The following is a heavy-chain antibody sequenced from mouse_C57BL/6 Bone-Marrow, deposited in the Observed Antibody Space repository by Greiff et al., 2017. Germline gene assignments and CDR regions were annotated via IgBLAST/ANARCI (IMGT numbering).Heavy chain of an antibody. CDR3: SRAYYYGSVDY. V-gene: IGHV1-69*01. Sequence: QVQLQQPGAELVMPGASVKLSCKASGYTFTSYWMHWVKQRPGQGLEWIGEIDPSDSYTNYNQKFKGKSTLTVDQSSSTAYMQLSSLTSEDSAVYYCSRAYYYGSVDYWGQGTTLTVSS. CDR2: IDPSDSYT. D-gene: IGHD1-1*01. J-gene: IGHJ2*01. CDR1: GYTFTSYW.